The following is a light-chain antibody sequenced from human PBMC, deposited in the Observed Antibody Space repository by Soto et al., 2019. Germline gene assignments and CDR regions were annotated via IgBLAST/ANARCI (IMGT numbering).Light chain of an antibody. CDR3: QQRHMWPIT. CDR1: QSVSSD. CDR2: GAS. Sequence: EIVMTQSPATLSVSPGERATPSCRASQSVSSDLAWYQQKPGQAPRLLISGASIRAIGIPARFSGSGSGTEFTLTISSLETEDSAVYYCQQRHMWPITFGQGTRLEIK. V-gene: IGKV3-15*01. J-gene: IGKJ5*01.